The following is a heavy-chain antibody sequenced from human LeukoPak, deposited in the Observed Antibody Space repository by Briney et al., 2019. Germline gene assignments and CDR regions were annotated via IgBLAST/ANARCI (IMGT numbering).Heavy chain of an antibody. CDR3: AGRPDTAIVPIFDY. Sequence: ASVKVSCKASGYTFTGYYLHWVRQAPGQGLEWMGWNNPNSGGTNYAQKFQGRVTMTGDTSISTAYMELSRLSSDDTAIYYCAGRPDTAIVPIFDYWGQGTLVTVSS. V-gene: IGHV1-2*02. CDR1: GYTFTGYY. D-gene: IGHD5-18*01. CDR2: NNPNSGGT. J-gene: IGHJ4*02.